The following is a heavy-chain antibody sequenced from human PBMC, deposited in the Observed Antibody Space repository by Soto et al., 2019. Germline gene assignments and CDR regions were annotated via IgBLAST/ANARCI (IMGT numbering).Heavy chain of an antibody. CDR2: FRSSGGDGTT. V-gene: IGHV3-23*01. CDR3: AKTVNSGPGSQYFDY. Sequence: PGGSLRLSCVASGFTFSSYSMSWVRQAPGKGLEWVSGFRSSGGDGTTYYADSVKGRFTISRDNSKNTLFLQMNSLRAEDTAIYSCAKTVNSGPGSQYFDYWGQGTLVTVSS. CDR1: GFTFSSYS. D-gene: IGHD3-10*01. J-gene: IGHJ4*02.